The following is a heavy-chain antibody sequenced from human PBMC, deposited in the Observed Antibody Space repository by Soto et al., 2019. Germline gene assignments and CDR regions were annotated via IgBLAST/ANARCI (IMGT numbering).Heavy chain of an antibody. D-gene: IGHD3-10*01. V-gene: IGHV4-59*08. J-gene: IGHJ6*02. CDR3: ARQGFGALHGLVDG. CDR1: GGSISNYY. Sequence: QVPLQESGPGLVKPSETLSLSCTVSGGSISNYYWSWFRQTPGKGLEWIGYVHDSWGSNYNPFLKSRVAISLDTSKSQFSLKLTSVTATDTAVYYFARQGFGALHGLVDGWGQGTTVTVYS. CDR2: VHDSWGS.